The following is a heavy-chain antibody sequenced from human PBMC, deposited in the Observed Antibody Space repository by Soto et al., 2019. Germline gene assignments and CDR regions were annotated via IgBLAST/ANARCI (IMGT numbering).Heavy chain of an antibody. D-gene: IGHD3-22*01. J-gene: IGHJ4*02. CDR1: GFSFSNYD. V-gene: IGHV3-48*03. Sequence: PGGSLRLSCVGSGFSFSNYDMNWVRQAPGKGLEWVSYISSRGISTYYADSVKGRFTISRDNAENSLFLQMNSLRVEDTAVYYCSRALTHYYDTSGPAFGYWGQGTLFTVSS. CDR2: ISSRGIST. CDR3: SRALTHYYDTSGPAFGY.